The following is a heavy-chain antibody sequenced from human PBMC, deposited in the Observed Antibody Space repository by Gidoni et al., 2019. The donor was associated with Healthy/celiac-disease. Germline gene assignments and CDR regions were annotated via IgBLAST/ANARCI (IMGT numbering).Heavy chain of an antibody. CDR3: AFTGDSSIAARRAFDY. V-gene: IGHV1-69*02. D-gene: IGHD6-6*01. CDR1: GGTFSSYT. Sequence: QVQLVQSGAEVKKHGSSVKVSCKASGGTFSSYTISWVRQAPGQGLEWMGRIIPILGIANYAQKFQGRVTITADKSTSTAYMELSSLGSEDTAVYYCAFTGDSSIAARRAFDYWGQGTLVTVSS. CDR2: IIPILGIA. J-gene: IGHJ4*02.